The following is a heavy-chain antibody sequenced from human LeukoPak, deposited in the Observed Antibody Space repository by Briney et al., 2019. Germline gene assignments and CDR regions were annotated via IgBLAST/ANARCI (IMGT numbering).Heavy chain of an antibody. V-gene: IGHV4-39*07. J-gene: IGHJ4*02. CDR1: GGSISSSNYY. CDR3: ARDEVSSWYPNFDY. CDR2: IYYSGST. Sequence: SETLSLTCTVSGGSISSSNYYWGWIRQPPGKGLEWIGNIYYSGSTYYNPSLKSRVTISVDTSKNQFSLKLSSVTAADTAVYYCARDEVSSWYPNFDYWGQGTLVTVSS. D-gene: IGHD6-13*01.